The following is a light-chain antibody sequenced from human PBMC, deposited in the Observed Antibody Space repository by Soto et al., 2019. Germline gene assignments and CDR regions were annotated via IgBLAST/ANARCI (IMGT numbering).Light chain of an antibody. J-gene: IGKJ5*01. CDR1: QDISHF. CDR2: DAS. CDR3: QQYDDLPIT. V-gene: IGKV1-33*01. Sequence: DIQMTQSPTFLSASVGDRVTITCRASQDISHFLNWYQQKPGKAPKLLIYDASNLQTGVPSRFSGRGSGTDFTFTISSLQPDDSGTYYCQQYDDLPITFGQGTRLEI.